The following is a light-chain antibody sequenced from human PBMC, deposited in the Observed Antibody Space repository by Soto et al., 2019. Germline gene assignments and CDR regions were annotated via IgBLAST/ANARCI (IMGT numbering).Light chain of an antibody. J-gene: IGKJ2*01. V-gene: IGKV3-20*01. CDR3: QQYGSSPPYT. Sequence: IVLTQSPGTLSLSPGERATLSCRASQSVSSSYLAWYQQKPGQAPRLLIYGASSRAIGIPDRFSGSGSGTDFTLTISRLEPEDFAVYYCQQYGSSPPYTFGQGTKLEIK. CDR1: QSVSSSY. CDR2: GAS.